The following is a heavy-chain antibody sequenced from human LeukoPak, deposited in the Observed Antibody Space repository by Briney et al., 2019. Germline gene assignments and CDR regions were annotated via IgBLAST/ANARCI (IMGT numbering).Heavy chain of an antibody. J-gene: IGHJ4*02. CDR1: GFTFSSYG. Sequence: GGSLRLSCAASGFTFSSYGMHWVRQAPGKGLEWVAFIRYDGSNKYYADSVKGRFTISRDNSKNTLYLQMNSLRAEDTAVYYCAKRHRVDTIGVGVDYLGQGTLVTVYS. CDR3: AKRHRVDTIGVGVDY. D-gene: IGHD5-12*01. V-gene: IGHV3-30*02. CDR2: IRYDGSNK.